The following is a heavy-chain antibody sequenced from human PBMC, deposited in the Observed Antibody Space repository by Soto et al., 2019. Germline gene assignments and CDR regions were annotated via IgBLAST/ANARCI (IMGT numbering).Heavy chain of an antibody. V-gene: IGHV1-46*01. J-gene: IGHJ4*02. Sequence: VSCKASGYTFTSYYMHWVRQAPGQGLEWMGIINPSGGSTSYAQKFQGRVTMTRDTSTSTAYMELSRLRSDDTAVYYCARDLGDEYSSSYYFDYWGQGTLVTVSS. D-gene: IGHD6-6*01. CDR2: INPSGGST. CDR1: GYTFTSYY. CDR3: ARDLGDEYSSSYYFDY.